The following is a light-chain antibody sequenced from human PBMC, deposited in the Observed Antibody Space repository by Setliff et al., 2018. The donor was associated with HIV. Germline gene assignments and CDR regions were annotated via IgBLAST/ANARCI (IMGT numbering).Light chain of an antibody. Sequence: QSVLTQPASVSGSPGQSITISCTGTSSDVGGYNYVSWYQQHPGKAPKLMIYEVSNRPSGVSNRFSGSKSGNTASLTISGLQAEDEADYYCSSYASTSYGSSSTYVFGTGTKVTVL. J-gene: IGLJ1*01. CDR3: SSYASTSYGSSSTYV. CDR2: EVS. V-gene: IGLV2-14*01. CDR1: SSDVGGYNY.